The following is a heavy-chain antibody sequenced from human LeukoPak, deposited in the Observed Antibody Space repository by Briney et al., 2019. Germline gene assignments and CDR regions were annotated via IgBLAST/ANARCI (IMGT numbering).Heavy chain of an antibody. CDR1: GYSFTSYW. CDR2: IDPSDSYT. CDR3: ARHVPLRFLGGPLDY. Sequence: GESLKISCKGSGYSFTSYWISWVRQMPGKGLEWMGRIDPSDSYTNYSPSFQGHVTISADKSISTAYLQWSSLKASDTAMYYCARHVPLRFLGGPLDYWGQGTLVTVSS. V-gene: IGHV5-10-1*01. J-gene: IGHJ4*02. D-gene: IGHD3-3*01.